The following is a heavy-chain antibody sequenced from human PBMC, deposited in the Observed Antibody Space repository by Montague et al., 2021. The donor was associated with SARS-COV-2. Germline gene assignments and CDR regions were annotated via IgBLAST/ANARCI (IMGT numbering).Heavy chain of an antibody. D-gene: IGHD5-24*01. Sequence: TLSLTCTVSGGSISRGSYYWSWIRQPAGKGLDWIGRITISATTNYNPSLKIPVTIAVDTSKNQFSLKLSSVTAADTAVYSCARGGGSDGQRSNHFDYWGQGALVTVSS. V-gene: IGHV4-61*02. CDR1: GGSISRGSYY. CDR3: ARGGGSDGQRSNHFDY. J-gene: IGHJ4*02. CDR2: ITISATT.